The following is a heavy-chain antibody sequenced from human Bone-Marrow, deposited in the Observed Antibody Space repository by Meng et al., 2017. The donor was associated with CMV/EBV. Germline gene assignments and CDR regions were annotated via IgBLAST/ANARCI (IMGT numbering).Heavy chain of an antibody. J-gene: IGHJ6*02. V-gene: IGHV3-30*02. D-gene: IGHD2-21*01. Sequence: GESLKISCAASGFTFSSYGMHWVRQAPGKGLEWVAFIRYDGSNKYYADSVKGRFTISRDNSKNTLYLQMNSLRAEDTAVYYCANGIVEEANGMDFWGQGTTVTVSS. CDR3: ANGIVEEANGMDF. CDR1: GFTFSSYG. CDR2: IRYDGSNK.